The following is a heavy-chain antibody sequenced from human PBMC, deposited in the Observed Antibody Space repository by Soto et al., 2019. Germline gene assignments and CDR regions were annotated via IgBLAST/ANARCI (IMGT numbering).Heavy chain of an antibody. CDR2: ISYDGSNK. CDR1: GFTFSSYA. D-gene: IGHD3-10*01. CDR3: AGSRPFDY. Sequence: QVQLVESGGGVVQPGRSLRLSCAASGFTFSSYAMHWVRQAPGKGLEWVAVISYDGSNKYYADSVKGRFTISGDNSKNTLYLQMNSLRAEDTAVYYCAGSRPFDYWGQGTLVTVSS. J-gene: IGHJ4*02. V-gene: IGHV3-30-3*01.